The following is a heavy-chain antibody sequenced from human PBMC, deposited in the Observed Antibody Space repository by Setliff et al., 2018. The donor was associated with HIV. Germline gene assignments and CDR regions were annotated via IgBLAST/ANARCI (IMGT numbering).Heavy chain of an antibody. CDR2: ISYSGST. CDR3: ARDKSYYGSGSHKAFDP. V-gene: IGHV4-61*05. D-gene: IGHD3-10*01. J-gene: IGHJ5*02. CDR1: GGSISSSSYY. Sequence: SETLSLTCTVSGGSISSSSYYWGWIRQPPGKGLEWIGYISYSGSTNYNPSLKSRVTMSVDTSKNQFSLKLSSVTAADPAVYYCARDKSYYGSGSHKAFDPWGQGTLVTVSS.